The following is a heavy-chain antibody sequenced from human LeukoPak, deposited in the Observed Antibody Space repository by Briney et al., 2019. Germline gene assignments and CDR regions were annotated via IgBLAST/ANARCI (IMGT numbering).Heavy chain of an antibody. D-gene: IGHD6-13*01. CDR1: RFTFSSYA. V-gene: IGHV3-23*01. Sequence: PGGSLRLSCAASRFTFSSYAMSWVRQAPGKGLEWVSTISGRGDSTYYADSVKGRFTISRDNSRNTLYLQMNTLRAEDTAVYYCAKARAAPVWYFDLWGRGTLVTVSS. CDR3: AKARAAPVWYFDL. CDR2: ISGRGDST. J-gene: IGHJ2*01.